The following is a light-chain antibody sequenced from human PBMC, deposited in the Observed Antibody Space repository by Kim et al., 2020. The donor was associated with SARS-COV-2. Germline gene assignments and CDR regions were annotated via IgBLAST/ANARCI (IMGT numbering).Light chain of an antibody. CDR3: LSYTFSMASM. CDR1: SSDIGAYNY. CDR2: DVY. J-gene: IGLJ3*02. V-gene: IGLV2-14*03. Sequence: QSALTQPASVSGSPGQSITISCTGTSSDIGAYNYVSWFQQHPGRAPKLMISDVYKRPSGVSNRFSGSKSGNTASLTISGLQAEDEAHYYCLSYTFSMASMFGGGTQLTVL.